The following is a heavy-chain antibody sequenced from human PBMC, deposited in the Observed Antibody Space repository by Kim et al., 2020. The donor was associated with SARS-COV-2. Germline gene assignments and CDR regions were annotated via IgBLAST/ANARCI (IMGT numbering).Heavy chain of an antibody. D-gene: IGHD2-21*02. Sequence: QKFQGRVTITADKSTSTAYMELSSLRSEDTAVYYCARAYCGGDCYSGTDYWGQGTLVTVSS. CDR3: ARAYCGGDCYSGTDY. J-gene: IGHJ4*02. V-gene: IGHV1-69*04.